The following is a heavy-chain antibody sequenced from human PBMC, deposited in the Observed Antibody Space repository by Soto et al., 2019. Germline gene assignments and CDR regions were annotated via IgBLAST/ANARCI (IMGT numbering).Heavy chain of an antibody. Sequence: GGSLRLSCAASGFTFSSYAMSWVRQAPGKGLEWVSAISGSGGSTYYADSVKGRFTISRDNSKNTLYLQMNSLRAEDTAVYYCAKDSSEFSDYSNYESLGNWFDPWGQGTLVTVSS. J-gene: IGHJ5*02. CDR3: AKDSSEFSDYSNYESLGNWFDP. CDR1: GFTFSSYA. D-gene: IGHD4-4*01. V-gene: IGHV3-23*01. CDR2: ISGSGGST.